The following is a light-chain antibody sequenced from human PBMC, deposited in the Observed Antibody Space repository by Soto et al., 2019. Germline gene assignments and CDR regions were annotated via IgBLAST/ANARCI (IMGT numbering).Light chain of an antibody. Sequence: DIQMTQSPSSLSASVGDRVTISCRASQSISTYLNWYQQKPGKAPKFLIYSASSLQSGVPSRFSGSGSGTDFTLTISSLQPEDFATYYCQQSYSTPCTFGQETKLEIK. CDR1: QSISTY. CDR3: QQSYSTPCT. CDR2: SAS. V-gene: IGKV1-39*01. J-gene: IGKJ2*02.